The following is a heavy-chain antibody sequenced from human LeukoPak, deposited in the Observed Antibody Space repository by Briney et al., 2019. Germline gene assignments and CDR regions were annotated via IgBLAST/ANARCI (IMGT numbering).Heavy chain of an antibody. Sequence: SGGSLRLSCAASGFTFSDYYMSWIRQAPGKGLEWVSYISSSGSTIYYADSVKGRFTISRDNSKNTLYLQMSSLRAEDTAVYYCAKDPKMNYYGSGSYSNYWGQGTLVTVSS. J-gene: IGHJ4*02. V-gene: IGHV3-11*01. CDR3: AKDPKMNYYGSGSYSNY. CDR2: ISSSGSTI. CDR1: GFTFSDYY. D-gene: IGHD3-10*01.